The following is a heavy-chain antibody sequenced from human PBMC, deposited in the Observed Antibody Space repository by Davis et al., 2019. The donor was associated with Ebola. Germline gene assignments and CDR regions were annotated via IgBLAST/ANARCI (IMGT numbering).Heavy chain of an antibody. CDR2: INSDGSST. V-gene: IGHV3-74*01. CDR3: ARDRLVGTIGRNYYYGMDV. CDR1: GFTFSSYW. Sequence: GESLKISCAASGFTFSSYWMHWVRQAPGKGLVWVSRINSDGSSTSYADSVKVRFTISRDNAKNTLYLQMNSLRAEDTAVYYCARDRLVGTIGRNYYYGMDVWGQGTTVTVSS. J-gene: IGHJ6*02. D-gene: IGHD1-26*01.